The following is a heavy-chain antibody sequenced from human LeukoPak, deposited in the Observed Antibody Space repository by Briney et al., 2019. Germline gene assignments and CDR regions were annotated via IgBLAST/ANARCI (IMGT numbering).Heavy chain of an antibody. D-gene: IGHD1-26*01. J-gene: IGHJ5*02. CDR2: ISAYNGNT. CDR1: GYTFTSYG. CDR3: ARDTPGTYSGSYAGTNWFDP. V-gene: IGHV1-18*01. Sequence: ASVKVSCKASGYTFTSYGISWVRQAPGQGLEWMGWISAYNGNTNYAQKLQGRVTMTTDTSTSTAYMELRSLRSDDTAVYYCARDTPGTYSGSYAGTNWFDPWGQGTLVTVSS.